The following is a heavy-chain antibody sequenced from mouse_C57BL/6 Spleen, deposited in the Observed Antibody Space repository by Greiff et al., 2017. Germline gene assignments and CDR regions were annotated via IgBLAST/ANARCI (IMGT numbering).Heavy chain of an antibody. J-gene: IGHJ2*01. CDR1: GFTFSSYG. Sequence: EVKLVESGGDLVKPGGSLKLSCAASGFTFSSYGLSWVRQTPDKRLEWVATISSGGSYTYYPDSVKGRFTISRDNAKNTLYLQMSSLKSEDTAMYYCARRGTTVVLDYWGQGTTLTVSS. V-gene: IGHV5-6*02. CDR3: ARRGTTVVLDY. D-gene: IGHD1-1*01. CDR2: ISSGGSYT.